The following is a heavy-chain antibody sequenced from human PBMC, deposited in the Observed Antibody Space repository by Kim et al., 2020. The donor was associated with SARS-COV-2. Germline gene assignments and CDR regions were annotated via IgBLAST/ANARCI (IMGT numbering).Heavy chain of an antibody. CDR3: ARAEFRVAAAGTPHDYYYYGMDV. CDR1: GFTFSSYW. Sequence: GGSLRLSCAASGFTFSSYWMSWVRQAPGKGLEWVANIKQDGSEKYYVDSVKGRFTISRDNAKNSLYLQMNSLRAEDTAVYYCARAEFRVAAAGTPHDYYYYGMDVWGQGTTVTVSS. V-gene: IGHV3-7*03. J-gene: IGHJ6*02. CDR2: IKQDGSEK. D-gene: IGHD6-13*01.